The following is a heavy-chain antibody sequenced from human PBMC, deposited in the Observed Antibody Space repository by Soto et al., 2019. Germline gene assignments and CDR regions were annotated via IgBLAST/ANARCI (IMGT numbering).Heavy chain of an antibody. CDR1: GGSISSGGYY. J-gene: IGHJ4*02. Sequence: PSETLSLTCTVSGGSISSGGYYWSWIRQPPGKGLEWIGYIYYSGSTSYNPSLKSRVTISVDMSKNQFYLRLNSVTAADTAVYYCARDRAADAPDYWGQGTLVTV. V-gene: IGHV4-61*08. CDR2: IYYSGST. D-gene: IGHD6-13*01. CDR3: ARDRAADAPDY.